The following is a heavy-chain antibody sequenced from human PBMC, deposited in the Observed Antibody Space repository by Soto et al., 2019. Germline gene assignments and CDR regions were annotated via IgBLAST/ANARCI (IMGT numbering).Heavy chain of an antibody. D-gene: IGHD3-22*01. J-gene: IGHJ4*02. CDR3: VRGGVHYYDNSFDY. Sequence: EVVLVESGGGLVQPGGSLRLSCAASGFSLIPYWMSWVRQAPGKGLEWVSNIKQDGSERNYVNSVKGRFTISRDNAKNSVYLEMNSLRAEYTAVYYCVRGGVHYYDNSFDYWGQGTLVTVSS. CDR1: GFSLIPYW. CDR2: IKQDGSER. V-gene: IGHV3-7*03.